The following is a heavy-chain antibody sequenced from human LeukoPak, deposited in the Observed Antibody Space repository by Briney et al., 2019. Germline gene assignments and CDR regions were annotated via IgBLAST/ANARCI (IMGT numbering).Heavy chain of an antibody. J-gene: IGHJ4*02. CDR2: FDPEDGET. D-gene: IGHD3-9*01. Sequence: GASVTVSCKVSGYTLTELSMHWVRQAPGKGLEWMGGFDPEDGETIYAQKFQGRVTMTEDTSTDTAYMELSSLRSEDTAVYYCATLPRDYDILTGFDCWGQGTLVTVSS. CDR3: ATLPRDYDILTGFDC. V-gene: IGHV1-24*01. CDR1: GYTLTELS.